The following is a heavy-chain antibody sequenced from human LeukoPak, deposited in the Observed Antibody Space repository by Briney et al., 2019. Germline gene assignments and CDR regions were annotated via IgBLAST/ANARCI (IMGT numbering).Heavy chain of an antibody. CDR1: GYTFTNYG. V-gene: IGHV1-18*01. D-gene: IGHD6-19*01. CDR3: ARGRPLAGKSFDP. J-gene: IGHJ5*02. Sequence: GASGKVSCKASGYTFTNYGISWVRQAPGQGLEWMGWISDYNGNTNYAQKIQGRVTMTTDTSTSTAYMELRSLRSDDTAVYYCARGRPLAGKSFDPWGQGTLVTVSS. CDR2: ISDYNGNT.